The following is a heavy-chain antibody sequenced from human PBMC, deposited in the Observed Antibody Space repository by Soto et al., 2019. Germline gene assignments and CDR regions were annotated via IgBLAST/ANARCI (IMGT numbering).Heavy chain of an antibody. D-gene: IGHD5-12*01. CDR3: ARQSGGATATLDYYYFDMDV. CDR1: GDSFSAFY. V-gene: IGHV1-2*02. CDR2: INPNGGAT. Sequence: QVQLVQSGAEVKKPGASVKVSCKTSGDSFSAFYLHWVRQAPGQGLEWLGWINPNGGATKYAQKFRGRVAMTRDTSIRTAYLELSSLRSDDTAIYHCARQSGGATATLDYYYFDMDVWGKGTTVTVSS. J-gene: IGHJ6*03.